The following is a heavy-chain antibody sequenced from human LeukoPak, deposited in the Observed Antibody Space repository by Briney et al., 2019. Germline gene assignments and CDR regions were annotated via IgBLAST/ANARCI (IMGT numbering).Heavy chain of an antibody. CDR2: INYSGST. D-gene: IGHD3-10*01. J-gene: IGHJ4*02. V-gene: IGHV4-59*01. Sequence: SETLSLTCTVSGGSISNYYWNYIRQPPGKGLEWIGFINYSGSTIYNPSLKSRVTISLDTSKNQFSLKLTSVTAADTAVYYCARAAPSGGSDGWGQGTLVTVSS. CDR3: ARAAPSGGSDG. CDR1: GGSISNYY.